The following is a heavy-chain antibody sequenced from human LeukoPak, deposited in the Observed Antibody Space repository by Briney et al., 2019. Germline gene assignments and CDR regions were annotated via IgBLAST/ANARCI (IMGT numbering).Heavy chain of an antibody. CDR3: ARGRGRAYSYGFRY. CDR2: INHSGST. CDR1: GGSFSGYY. Sequence: SETLSLTCAVYGGSFSGYYWGWIRQPPGKGLEWIGEINHSGSTNYNPSLKSRVTISVDTSKNQFSLKLSSVTAADTAVYYCARGRGRAYSYGFRYWGQGTLVTVSS. V-gene: IGHV4-34*01. D-gene: IGHD5-18*01. J-gene: IGHJ4*02.